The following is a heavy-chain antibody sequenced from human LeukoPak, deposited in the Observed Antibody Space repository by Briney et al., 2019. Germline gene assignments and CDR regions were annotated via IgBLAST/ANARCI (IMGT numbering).Heavy chain of an antibody. CDR3: ARGERYSSGWPYFDY. J-gene: IGHJ4*02. V-gene: IGHV4-59*01. CDR1: GGSISSYY. Sequence: ASETLSLTCTVSGGSISSYYWNWIRQPPGKGLEWIGYIYYSGSTNCNPSLKSRVTISVDTSKNQFSLKLSSVTAADTAVYYCARGERYSSGWPYFDYWGQGTLVTVSS. D-gene: IGHD6-19*01. CDR2: IYYSGST.